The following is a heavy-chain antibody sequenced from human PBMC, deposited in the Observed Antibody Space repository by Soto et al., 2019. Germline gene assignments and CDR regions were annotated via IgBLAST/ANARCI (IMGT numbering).Heavy chain of an antibody. Sequence: SLRLSCAASGFTFSSYCMHGVRQAPGKGLEWVAVISYDGSNKYYADSVKGRFTISRDNSKNTLYLQMNSLRAEDTAVYYCAKSSELFQLLLAYWGQGTLVTVSS. J-gene: IGHJ4*02. CDR1: GFTFSSYC. V-gene: IGHV3-30*18. D-gene: IGHD2-2*01. CDR2: ISYDGSNK. CDR3: AKSSELFQLLLAY.